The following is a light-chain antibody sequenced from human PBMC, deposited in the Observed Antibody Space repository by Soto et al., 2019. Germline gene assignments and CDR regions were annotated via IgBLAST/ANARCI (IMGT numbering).Light chain of an antibody. V-gene: IGLV2-14*01. Sequence: QSVLTQPASVSGSPGQSITISCTGTSSDVGGYNYVSWYQQHPGKAPKLMIYDVSNRPSGVSNRFSGSKSGNTASLTISGLQDEDEADYYCSSYTSSSTLLYVFGPGTKVTVL. CDR3: SSYTSSSTLLYV. J-gene: IGLJ1*01. CDR1: SSDVGGYNY. CDR2: DVS.